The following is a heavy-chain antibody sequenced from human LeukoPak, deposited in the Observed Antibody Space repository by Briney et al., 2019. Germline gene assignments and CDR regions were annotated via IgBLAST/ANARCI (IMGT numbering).Heavy chain of an antibody. CDR3: AGEFAAMVTKAFDI. D-gene: IGHD5-18*01. J-gene: IGHJ3*02. Sequence: ASVKVSCKASGYTFTRYYMHWVRQAPGQGLEWMAMINPSGGSTTYAQKFQGRVTMTTDTSTRTVYMGLSSLRFEDTAVYYCAGEFAAMVTKAFDIWGPGTMVTVSS. CDR2: INPSGGST. V-gene: IGHV1-46*01. CDR1: GYTFTRYY.